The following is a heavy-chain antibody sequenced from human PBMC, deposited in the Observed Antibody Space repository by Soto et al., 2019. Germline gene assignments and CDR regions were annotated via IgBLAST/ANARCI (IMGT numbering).Heavy chain of an antibody. Sequence: PGGSLRLSCAASGFTFSSYSMNWVRQAPGKGLEWVSYISSCSSTIYYADSVKGRFTISRDNAKNSLYLQMNSLRAEDTAVYYCARDLYYGSSDAFDIWGQGTMVTVSS. CDR1: GFTFSSYS. V-gene: IGHV3-48*01. D-gene: IGHD3-10*01. J-gene: IGHJ3*02. CDR3: ARDLYYGSSDAFDI. CDR2: ISSCSSTI.